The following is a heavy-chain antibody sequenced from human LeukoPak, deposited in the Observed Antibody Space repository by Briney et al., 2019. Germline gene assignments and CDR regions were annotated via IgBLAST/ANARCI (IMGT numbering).Heavy chain of an antibody. V-gene: IGHV1-24*01. D-gene: IGHD2-2*01. CDR2: FDPEDDET. Sequence: ASVKVSCKVSGYTLTELSMHWVRQAPGKGLEWMGGFDPEDDETIYAQKFQGRVTMTEDTSTDTAYMELSSLRSEDTAVYYCATSLRTYCSSTSCTLGAFDIWGQGTMVTVSS. CDR1: GYTLTELS. CDR3: ATSLRTYCSSTSCTLGAFDI. J-gene: IGHJ3*02.